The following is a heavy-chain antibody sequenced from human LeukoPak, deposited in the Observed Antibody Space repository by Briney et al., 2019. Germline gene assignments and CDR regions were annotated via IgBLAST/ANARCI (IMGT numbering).Heavy chain of an antibody. D-gene: IGHD3-3*01. CDR2: ISAYNGNI. CDR1: GYTFISYG. Sequence: ASVTVSCTASGYTFISYGITWVRQAPGQGLEWLGWISAYNGNIDYAQKLQGGVTLTTDTSTSTAYMEVRSLRSDDTAVYYCASMSGYYPSYYFDYWGQGTLVTVSS. J-gene: IGHJ4*02. V-gene: IGHV1-18*01. CDR3: ASMSGYYPSYYFDY.